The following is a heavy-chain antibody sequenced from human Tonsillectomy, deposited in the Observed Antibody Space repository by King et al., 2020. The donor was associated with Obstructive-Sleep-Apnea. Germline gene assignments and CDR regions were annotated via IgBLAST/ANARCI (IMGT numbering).Heavy chain of an antibody. V-gene: IGHV2-5*02. CDR2: IYWDDDK. J-gene: IGHJ6*02. CDR1: GLSLSSNGMR. Sequence: TLKESGPTLVKPTQTLTLTCTFSGLSLSSNGMRVAWIRQPPGKALEWLALIYWDDDKRYSPSLKSRLTITKDTSKNQVVLTMTNMDPVDTATYYCARPSGGRGMDVWGQGTTVTVSS. CDR3: ARPSGGRGMDV.